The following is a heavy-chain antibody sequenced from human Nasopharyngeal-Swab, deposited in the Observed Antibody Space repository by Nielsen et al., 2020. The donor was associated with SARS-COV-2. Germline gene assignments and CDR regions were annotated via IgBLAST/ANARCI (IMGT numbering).Heavy chain of an antibody. D-gene: IGHD2-15*01. V-gene: IGHV1-69*05. Sequence: SSVTVSCKASGGSFSTYAFSLVRQAPGQGLEWMGGIIPSFSRGNYAQKFQDRVTITTDEATSTAYMELSSLRSEDTAVYYCARDVHGGSWVFDYWVQGTLVTVSS. CDR1: GGSFSTYA. J-gene: IGHJ4*02. CDR3: ARDVHGGSWVFDY. CDR2: IIPSFSRG.